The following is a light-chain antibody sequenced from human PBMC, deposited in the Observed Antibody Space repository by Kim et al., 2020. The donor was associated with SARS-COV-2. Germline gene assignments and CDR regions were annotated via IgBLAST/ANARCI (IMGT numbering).Light chain of an antibody. V-gene: IGLV4-69*01. CDR1: SGQSSYA. CDR3: QTWGTCIVV. J-gene: IGLJ2*01. Sequence: QPVLTQSPSASASLGASVKLTCTLSSGQSSYAIAWHQQQPEKGPRYLMKLNSDGSHSKGDGIPDRFSGSSSGAERYLTISSLQSEDEADYYCQTWGTCIVVFGGGTQLTVL. CDR2: LNSDGSH.